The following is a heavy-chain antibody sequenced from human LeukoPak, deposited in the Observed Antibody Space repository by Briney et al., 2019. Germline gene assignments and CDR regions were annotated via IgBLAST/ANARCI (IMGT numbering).Heavy chain of an antibody. CDR1: GYSFTSYW. CDR3: ARVSRYCSGGSCWFDY. J-gene: IGHJ4*02. Sequence: GESLKISCKGSGYSFTSYWIGWVRQMPGKGLEWMGIIYPGDSDTRYSPSFQGQVTISADKSISTAYLQWSSLKASDTAMYYCARVSRYCSGGSCWFDYWGQGTLVTVSS. V-gene: IGHV5-51*01. D-gene: IGHD2-15*01. CDR2: IYPGDSDT.